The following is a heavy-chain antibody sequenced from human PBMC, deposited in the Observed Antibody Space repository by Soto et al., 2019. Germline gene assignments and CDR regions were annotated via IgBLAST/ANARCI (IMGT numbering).Heavy chain of an antibody. CDR2: INAILGKT. D-gene: IGHD2-15*01. J-gene: IGHJ4*02. Sequence: ASVKVSCKASGYTFTSYAMHWVRQAPGQRLEWMGWINAILGKTNYAQKFQGRVTITADTSTSTAYMELSSLRSEDTAVYYCARTAHCSGGSCYRTPPDYWGQGTLVTVSS. CDR3: ARTAHCSGGSCYRTPPDY. V-gene: IGHV1-3*01. CDR1: GYTFTSYA.